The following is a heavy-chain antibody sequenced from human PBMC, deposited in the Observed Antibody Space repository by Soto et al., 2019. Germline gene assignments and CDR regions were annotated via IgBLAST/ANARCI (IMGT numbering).Heavy chain of an antibody. Sequence: EVQLLESGGDLVQPGGSLRLSCAASGFTFSSYVMSWVRQAPGKGLEWVSTISGSGGSTFYADSVKGRFTISRDNSRNTLYLQMNNLRAEDTAVYYCAHKRGYTYGYDYWGQGTLVTVSS. CDR3: AHKRGYTYGYDY. CDR2: ISGSGGST. J-gene: IGHJ4*02. D-gene: IGHD5-18*01. V-gene: IGHV3-23*01. CDR1: GFTFSSYV.